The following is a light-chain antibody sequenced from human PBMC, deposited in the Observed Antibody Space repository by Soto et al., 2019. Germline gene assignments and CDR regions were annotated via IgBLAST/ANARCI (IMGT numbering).Light chain of an antibody. V-gene: IGLV2-23*02. Sequence: QSVLTQPASVSGSPGQSITISCTGTSSDVGSYNLVSWYQQHPGKAPKLMIYEVSKRPSGVSNRFSGSKSGNTASLTISGLQAEDEADYYCRSYARSSTYIFGTGTKVTVL. CDR3: RSYARSSTYI. J-gene: IGLJ1*01. CDR1: SSDVGSYNL. CDR2: EVS.